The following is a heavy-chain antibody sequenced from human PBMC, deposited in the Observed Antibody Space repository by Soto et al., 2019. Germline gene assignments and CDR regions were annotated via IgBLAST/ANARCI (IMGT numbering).Heavy chain of an antibody. CDR3: ARDRVSFRRAFDI. CDR2: IKQDGSEK. Sequence: PGGSLRLSCAASGFTFSSYWMSWVRQAPGKGLEWVANIKQDGSEKYYVDSVKGRFTISRDNAKNSLYLQMNSLRAEDTAVYYCARDRVSFRRAFDIWGQGTMVTVSS. J-gene: IGHJ3*02. D-gene: IGHD6-13*01. V-gene: IGHV3-7*03. CDR1: GFTFSSYW.